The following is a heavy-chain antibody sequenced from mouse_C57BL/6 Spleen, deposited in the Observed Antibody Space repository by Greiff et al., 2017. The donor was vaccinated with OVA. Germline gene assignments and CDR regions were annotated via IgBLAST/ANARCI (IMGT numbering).Heavy chain of an antibody. J-gene: IGHJ3*01. CDR3: ARGVDYLAWFAY. CDR1: GYTFTSYW. V-gene: IGHV1-50*01. CDR2: IDPSDSYT. Sequence: QVQLKQPGAELVKPGASVKLSCKASGYTFTSYWMQWVKQRPGQGLEWIGEIDPSDSYTNYNQKFKGKATLTVDTSSSTAYMQLSSLTSEDSAVYYCARGVDYLAWFAYWGQGTLVTVSA. D-gene: IGHD2-4*01.